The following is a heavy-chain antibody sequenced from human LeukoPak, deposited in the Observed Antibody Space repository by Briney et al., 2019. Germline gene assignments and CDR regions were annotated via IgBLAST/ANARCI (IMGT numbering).Heavy chain of an antibody. Sequence: SETLSLTCAVYGGSFSGYYWSWIRQPPGKGLGWIGEINHSGSTNYNPSLKSRVTISVDTSKNQFSLKLSSVTAADTAVYYCARGRIAAVAGTGYWGQGTLVTVSS. CDR1: GGSFSGYY. CDR2: INHSGST. D-gene: IGHD6-19*01. J-gene: IGHJ4*02. V-gene: IGHV4-34*01. CDR3: ARGRIAAVAGTGY.